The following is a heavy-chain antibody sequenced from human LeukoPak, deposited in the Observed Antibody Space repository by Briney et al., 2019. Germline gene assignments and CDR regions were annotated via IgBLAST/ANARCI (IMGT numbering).Heavy chain of an antibody. D-gene: IGHD3-22*01. V-gene: IGHV1-69*15. CDR3: ARDAVSYYYDSSGYCYFDY. J-gene: IGHJ4*02. Sequence: VASVKVSCKASGGTFSSYAISWVRQAPGQGLEWMGRIIPIFGTANYAQKFQGRVTITADESTSTAYMELSSLRSEDTAVYYCARDAVSYYYDSSGYCYFDYWGQGTLVTVSS. CDR2: IIPIFGTA. CDR1: GGTFSSYA.